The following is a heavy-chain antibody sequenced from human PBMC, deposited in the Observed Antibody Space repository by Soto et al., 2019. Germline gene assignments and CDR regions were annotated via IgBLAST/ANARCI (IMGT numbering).Heavy chain of an antibody. CDR3: ARDSSNYYYYGMDV. CDR1: GFTFSSYA. V-gene: IGHV3-30-3*01. Sequence: PGGSLRLSCAASGFTFSSYAMHWVRQAPGKGLEWVAVISYDGSNKYYADSVKGRFTISRDNSKNTLYLQMNSLRAEDTAVYYCARDSSNYYYYGMDVWGQGTTVTVSS. CDR2: ISYDGSNK. J-gene: IGHJ6*02. D-gene: IGHD4-4*01.